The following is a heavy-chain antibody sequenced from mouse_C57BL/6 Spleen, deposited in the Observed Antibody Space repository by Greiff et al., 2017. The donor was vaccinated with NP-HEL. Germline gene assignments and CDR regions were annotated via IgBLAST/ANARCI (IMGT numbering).Heavy chain of an antibody. CDR3: ARSLYDYDGYYAMDY. Sequence: QVQLQQPGAELVKPGASVKLSCKASGYTFTSYWMHWVKQRPGQGLEWIGMIHPNSGSTNYNEKFKSKATLTVDKSTSTAYMQLSSLTSEDSAVYYCARSLYDYDGYYAMDYWGQGTSVTVSS. J-gene: IGHJ4*01. CDR1: GYTFTSYW. V-gene: IGHV1-64*01. CDR2: IHPNSGST. D-gene: IGHD2-4*01.